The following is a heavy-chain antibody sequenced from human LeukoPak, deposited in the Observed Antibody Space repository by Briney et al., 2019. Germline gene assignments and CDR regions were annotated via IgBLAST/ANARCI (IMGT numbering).Heavy chain of an antibody. CDR3: AKVAKYYYGSETYYFFEH. CDR1: GYSISSGYY. D-gene: IGHD3-10*01. CDR2: ISGSGGST. V-gene: IGHV3-23*01. Sequence: ETLSLTCTVSGYSISSGYYWGWIRQPPGKGLEWVSAISGSGGSTYYADSVKGRFTISRDNAKNSLYLQMNSLRVEDTAVYYCAKVAKYYYGSETYYFFEHWGQGTPVTASS. J-gene: IGHJ4*02.